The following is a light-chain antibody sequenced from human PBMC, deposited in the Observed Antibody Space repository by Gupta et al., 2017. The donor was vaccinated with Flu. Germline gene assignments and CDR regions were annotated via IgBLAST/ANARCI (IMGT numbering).Light chain of an antibody. J-gene: IGKJ5*01. CDR1: QSISTY. V-gene: IGKV1-39*01. CDR2: AAS. Sequence: DIQMTQSPSSLSASVGDRVTITCRASQSISTYLNWYQQKPGKAPELLISAASTLRSGVPSRFSGSGSGTDFTLTISRLLPEDIATYFCQQSDSAPLAFGQGTRLEIK. CDR3: QQSDSAPLA.